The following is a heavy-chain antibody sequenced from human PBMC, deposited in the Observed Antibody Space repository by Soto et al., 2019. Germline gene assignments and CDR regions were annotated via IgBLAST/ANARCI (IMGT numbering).Heavy chain of an antibody. Sequence: PSQTLSLTCAISGDSVSSNSAAWNWIRQSPSRGLEWLGRTYYRSKWYNDYAVSVKSRITINPDTSKNQFSLQLDSVTPEDTAVYYCARDQKMVAAAGTALFDYWGQGTQVTVSS. J-gene: IGHJ4*02. CDR2: TYYRSKWYN. D-gene: IGHD6-13*01. CDR1: GDSVSSNSAA. CDR3: ARDQKMVAAAGTALFDY. V-gene: IGHV6-1*01.